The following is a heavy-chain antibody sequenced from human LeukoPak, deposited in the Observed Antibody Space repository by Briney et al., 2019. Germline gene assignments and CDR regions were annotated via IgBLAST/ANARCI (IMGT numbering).Heavy chain of an antibody. CDR2: ISSTGTFV. J-gene: IGHJ3*02. D-gene: IGHD2-21*02. Sequence: GGSLRLSCAASRFTFSSYAMSWVRQAPGRGLEWVSAISSTGTFVFYGDSVTGRFTISRDNAKNSLFLQMNSLRAEDTAVYYCARDLRNGWRHDAFEMWGQGTRVAVSS. CDR1: RFTFSSYA. V-gene: IGHV3-21*01. CDR3: ARDLRNGWRHDAFEM.